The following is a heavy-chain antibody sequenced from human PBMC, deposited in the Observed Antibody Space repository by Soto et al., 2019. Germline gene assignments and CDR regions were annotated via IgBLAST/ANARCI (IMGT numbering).Heavy chain of an antibody. V-gene: IGHV1-2*02. CDR3: ATQFHHCGGDCYRGPYFGMDV. D-gene: IGHD2-21*02. CDR1: GYTFTGYY. J-gene: IGHJ6*02. CDR2: INPYTGGT. Sequence: WASVKVSCKASGYTFTGYYVLWVRQAPGQGPECMGWINPYTGGTNYAQKFQGRVTMTRDMSISTAYMELSKLISDDTAVYYCATQFHHCGGDCYRGPYFGMDVWGQGTTVTVSS.